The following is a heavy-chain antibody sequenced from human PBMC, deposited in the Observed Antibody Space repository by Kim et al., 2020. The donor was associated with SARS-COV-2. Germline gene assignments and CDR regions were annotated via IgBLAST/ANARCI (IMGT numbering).Heavy chain of an antibody. CDR2: GSEK. V-gene: IGHV3-7*01. J-gene: IGHJ4*02. CDR3: ARDKTGAS. Sequence: GSEKSYADSGKGRFTISRDNAKNSLYLQMNSLRAEDTALYYCARDKTGASWGQGTLVTVSS. D-gene: IGHD1-26*01.